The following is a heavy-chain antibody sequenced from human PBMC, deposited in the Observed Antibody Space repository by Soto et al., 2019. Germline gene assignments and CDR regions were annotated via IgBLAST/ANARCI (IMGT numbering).Heavy chain of an antibody. CDR2: ISGSGGST. D-gene: IGHD3-10*01. Sequence: GGSLRLSCAASGFTFSSYAMSWVRQAPGKGLEWVSAISGSGGSTYYADSVKGRFTISRDNSKNTLYLQMNSLRAEDTAVYYCAKDGGVYGSGSYYGYWGQGTLVTVSS. J-gene: IGHJ4*02. CDR1: GFTFSSYA. CDR3: AKDGGVYGSGSYYGY. V-gene: IGHV3-23*01.